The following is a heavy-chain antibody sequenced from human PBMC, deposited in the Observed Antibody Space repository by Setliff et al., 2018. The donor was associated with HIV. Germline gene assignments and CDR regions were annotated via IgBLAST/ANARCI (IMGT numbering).Heavy chain of an antibody. V-gene: IGHV1-46*01. D-gene: IGHD3-16*01. CDR1: GYTFTSYY. CDR2: INPGGGTI. Sequence: ASVKVSCKASGYTFTSYYMHWVRQAPGQGLEWMGVINPGGGTIRYEQKFQGRATMTRDTSTSTVYMELSSLRSEDTAMYYCARGWGGQDSNYYGMDVWGQGTTVTVSS. CDR3: ARGWGGQDSNYYGMDV. J-gene: IGHJ6*02.